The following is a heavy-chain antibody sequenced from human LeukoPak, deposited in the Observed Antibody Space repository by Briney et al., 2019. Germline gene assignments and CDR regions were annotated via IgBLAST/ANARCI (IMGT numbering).Heavy chain of an antibody. CDR3: ARDHTVGQWPTHFDY. CDR2: IKQDGSEK. Sequence: GGSLRLSCAASGFTFSSHWMNWVRQAPGKGLVWVANIKQDGSEKYYVDSVKGRFTISRDNAKNSLYLQMNSLRADDTAVYYCARDHTVGQWPTHFDYWGQGTLVTVSS. D-gene: IGHD6-19*01. V-gene: IGHV3-7*01. J-gene: IGHJ4*02. CDR1: GFTFSSHW.